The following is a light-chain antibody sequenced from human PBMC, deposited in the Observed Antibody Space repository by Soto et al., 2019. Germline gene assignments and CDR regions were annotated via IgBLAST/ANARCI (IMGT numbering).Light chain of an antibody. J-gene: IGLJ1*01. CDR1: SSNIGPNYD. CDR3: QSYDSSLSGFV. CDR2: GNS. Sequence: QSVLTQPPSVSVAPGQRVTVSCTGSSSNIGPNYDVHWYQQLPGTAPKLLIYGNSNRPSGVPDRFSGSKSGTSASLAITGLQAEDEADYYCQSYDSSLSGFVFGTGTKLTVL. V-gene: IGLV1-40*01.